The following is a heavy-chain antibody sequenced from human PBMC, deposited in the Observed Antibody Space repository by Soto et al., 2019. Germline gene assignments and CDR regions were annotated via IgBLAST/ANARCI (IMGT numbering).Heavy chain of an antibody. J-gene: IGHJ4*02. CDR3: VGGRQWLAFDS. D-gene: IGHD6-19*01. V-gene: IGHV4-59*01. CDR1: GGSISSYS. Sequence: QVQLRESGPGLVKPSETLSLICTVSGGSISSYSWRWIRQSPEKGLEWIACIYHTTNIEYNPSLRSRVSTSVDISKNQFSLTLTSVTAADTAVYYCVGGRQWLAFDSWGQGSLVTVSS. CDR2: IYHTTNI.